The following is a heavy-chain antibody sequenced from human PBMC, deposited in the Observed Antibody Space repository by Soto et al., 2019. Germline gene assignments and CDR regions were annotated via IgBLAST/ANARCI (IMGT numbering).Heavy chain of an antibody. J-gene: IGHJ4*02. CDR2: MNGDGRKT. D-gene: IGHD3-10*02. Sequence: PGRSLRLSPAASGFTFSSYWIHWVRQAPGKGLVWVSQMNGDGRKTTYADSVKGRFTISRDNARNTLYRQMNSLGAEDTAVYYCARSPMFNFDSWGQGTLVTVSS. CDR1: GFTFSSYW. CDR3: ARSPMFNFDS. V-gene: IGHV3-74*01.